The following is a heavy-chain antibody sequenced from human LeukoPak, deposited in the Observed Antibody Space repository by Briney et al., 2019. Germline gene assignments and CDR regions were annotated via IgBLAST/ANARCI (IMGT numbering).Heavy chain of an antibody. CDR2: INHSGST. D-gene: IGHD6-6*01. CDR3: ARGCSSSSSGTRYYYMDV. J-gene: IGHJ6*03. Sequence: SETLSLTCAVYGGSFSGYYWSWIRQPPGKGLEWIGEINHSGSTNYNPSLKSRVTISVDTSKNQFSLKLSSVTAADTAVYYCARGCSSSSSGTRYYYMDVWGKGTTVTVSS. V-gene: IGHV4-34*01. CDR1: GGSFSGYY.